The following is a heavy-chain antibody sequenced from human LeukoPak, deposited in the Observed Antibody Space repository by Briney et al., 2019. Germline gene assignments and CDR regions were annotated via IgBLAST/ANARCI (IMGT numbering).Heavy chain of an antibody. V-gene: IGHV3-48*04. D-gene: IGHD5-24*01. CDR1: GFTFSPYP. Sequence: PGGSLRLSCAASGFTFSPYPMNWVRQAPGKGLEWVSYISGPSDTIHYADSVKGRFTISRDNAKNSLYLQMNSLGAEDTAVYYCARDLGRDRYFDSWGQGTLVTASS. CDR3: ARDLGRDRYFDS. CDR2: ISGPSDTI. J-gene: IGHJ4*02.